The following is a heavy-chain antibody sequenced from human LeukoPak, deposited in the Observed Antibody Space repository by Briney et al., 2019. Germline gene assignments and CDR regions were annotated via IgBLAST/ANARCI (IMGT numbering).Heavy chain of an antibody. Sequence: PGGSLRLSCAASGFTFSSYAMYWVRQAPGKGLEWVAVISYDGSNKYYADSVKGRFTISRDNSKNTLYLQMNSLRAEDTAVYYCAREKVEMATLYYYYGMDVWGQGTTVTVSS. CDR3: AREKVEMATLYYYYGMDV. V-gene: IGHV3-30-3*01. CDR2: ISYDGSNK. J-gene: IGHJ6*02. D-gene: IGHD5-24*01. CDR1: GFTFSSYA.